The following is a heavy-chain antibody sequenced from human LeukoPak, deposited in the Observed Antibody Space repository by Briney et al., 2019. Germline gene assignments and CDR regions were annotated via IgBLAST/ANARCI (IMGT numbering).Heavy chain of an antibody. CDR1: GFTFSSYS. J-gene: IGHJ4*02. D-gene: IGHD3-22*01. CDR3: ARGTYYYDSSGQNH. Sequence: PGGSLRLSCAASGFTFSSYSMNWVRQAPGKGLEWVSYISSSGSTINYADSVKGRFTISRDNAKNSLYLQVNSLRAEDTAVYYCARGTYYYDSSGQNHWGQGTLVTVSS. V-gene: IGHV3-48*04. CDR2: ISSSGSTI.